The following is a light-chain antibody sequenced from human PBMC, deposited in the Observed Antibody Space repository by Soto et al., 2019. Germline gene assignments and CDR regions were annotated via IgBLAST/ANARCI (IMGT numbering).Light chain of an antibody. CDR2: DVN. V-gene: IGLV2-11*01. CDR1: SSDVGGYNY. J-gene: IGLJ1*01. CDR3: CSYAGSYTYV. Sequence: QSVLTQPRSVSGSPGQSVSISCTGTSSDVGGYNYVSWYQQHPGEAPKLILYDVNERPSGVPDRFSGSKSGNTASLTFSGLQAEDEADYYCCSYAGSYTYVFGTGTKVTVL.